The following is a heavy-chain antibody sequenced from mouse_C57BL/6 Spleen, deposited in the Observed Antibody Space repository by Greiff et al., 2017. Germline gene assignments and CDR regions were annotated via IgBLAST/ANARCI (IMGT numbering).Heavy chain of an antibody. CDR1: GYTFTSYW. CDR3: AKDGYGNYYFDY. Sequence: VQLQQSGAELVRPGSSVKLSCKASGYTFTSYWMHWVKQRPIQGLEWIGNIDPSDSETHYNQKFKDKATLTVDKSSSTAYMQLSSLTSEDSAVYYCAKDGYGNYYFDYWGQGTTLTVSS. CDR2: IDPSDSET. J-gene: IGHJ2*01. V-gene: IGHV1-52*01. D-gene: IGHD2-10*02.